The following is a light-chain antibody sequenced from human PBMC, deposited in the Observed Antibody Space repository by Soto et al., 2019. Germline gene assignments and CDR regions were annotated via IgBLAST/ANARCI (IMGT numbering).Light chain of an antibody. J-gene: IGLJ2*01. CDR3: SSYAGSNIVV. Sequence: QSALTQPPSPSGSPGQSVTISCTGTSGDVGGYNFVSWYQQHPGKAPKLMIYEVSERPSGVPDRFSGSKSGNTASLTVSGLQAEDEADYYCSSYAGSNIVVFGGGTKVTVL. CDR2: EVS. CDR1: SGDVGGYNF. V-gene: IGLV2-8*01.